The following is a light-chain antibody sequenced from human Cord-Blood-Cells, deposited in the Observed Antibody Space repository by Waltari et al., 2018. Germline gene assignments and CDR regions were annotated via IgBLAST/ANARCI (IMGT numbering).Light chain of an antibody. V-gene: IGKV3-20*01. J-gene: IGKJ1*01. Sequence: EIVLTPSPGTLSLSPGERATHSGRASQSVSSSYLAWYQQQPGQAPRLLIQGASSRATGIPDRFSGSGSGTDVTLTSSRLEPEDFAVYYCQQYGSSPWTFGQGTKVEIK. CDR1: QSVSSSY. CDR3: QQYGSSPWT. CDR2: GAS.